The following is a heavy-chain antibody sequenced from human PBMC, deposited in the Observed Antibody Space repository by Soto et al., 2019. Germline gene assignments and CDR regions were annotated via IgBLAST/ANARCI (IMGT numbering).Heavy chain of an antibody. CDR2: IYDSGST. J-gene: IGHJ5*02. D-gene: IGHD2-8*01. V-gene: IGHV4-30-4*01. CDR1: GGSISSGDYY. CDR3: ARDNGVGP. Sequence: SETLSLTCTVSGGSISSGDYYWSWIRQPPGKGLEWIGYIYDSGSTYYNSSLKSRVNITLDTSKNQFSLKLTSVTAADTAVYYCARDNGVGPWGQGTLGTVSS.